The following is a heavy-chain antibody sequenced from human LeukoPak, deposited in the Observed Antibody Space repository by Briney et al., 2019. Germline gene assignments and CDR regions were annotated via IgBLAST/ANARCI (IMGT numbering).Heavy chain of an antibody. CDR2: IGGNGET. J-gene: IGHJ4*02. CDR3: AKASWVSSTDAVR. CDR1: GLSFSSFA. D-gene: IGHD3-16*01. V-gene: IGHV3-23*01. Sequence: GGSLRLSCAASGLSFSSFAMSWVRQGPARGLEWVSSIGGNGETFYADSVKGRFTLSSDSSRNTVYFQLNNLRVEGTAIYYCAKASWVSSTDAVRWGQGTLVTVSS.